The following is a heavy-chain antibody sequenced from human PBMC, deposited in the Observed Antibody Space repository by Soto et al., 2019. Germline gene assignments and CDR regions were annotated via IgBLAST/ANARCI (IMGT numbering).Heavy chain of an antibody. D-gene: IGHD1-26*01. Sequence: QVQLVQSGAEVKKPGASVKVSCKASGYTFTSYGISWVRQAPGQGLEWMGWISAYNGNTNYAQQLQGRVTMTTDTTTSTADMELRRLRSDDPAVYYCARDPGSYALDYWGQGTLVTVSS. CDR3: ARDPGSYALDY. V-gene: IGHV1-18*01. CDR2: ISAYNGNT. J-gene: IGHJ4*02. CDR1: GYTFTSYG.